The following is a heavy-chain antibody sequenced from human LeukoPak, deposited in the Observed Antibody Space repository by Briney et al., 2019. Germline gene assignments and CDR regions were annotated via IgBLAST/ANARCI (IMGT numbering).Heavy chain of an antibody. J-gene: IGHJ5*02. CDR3: ARESLGATFALGFDP. V-gene: IGHV4-59*12. D-gene: IGHD1-26*01. CDR1: GGSISSYY. Sequence: SETLSLTCTVSGGSISSYYWSWIRQSPGKGLEWIGYIHHSGSTYHNPSIKTQVTMSVDTSKNQFSLKLTSVTAADTAVYYCARESLGATFALGFDPWGQGTLVTVSS. CDR2: IHHSGST.